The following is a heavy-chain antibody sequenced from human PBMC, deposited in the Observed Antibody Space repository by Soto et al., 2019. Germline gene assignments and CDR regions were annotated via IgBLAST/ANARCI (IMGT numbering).Heavy chain of an antibody. CDR2: INPSGGIT. J-gene: IGHJ6*02. V-gene: IGHV1-46*01. CDR1: GYTLSSYY. Sequence: ASVKVSCKASGYTLSSYYLHWVRQAPGQGPEWMGIINPSGGITNDAQKFQDRVTMTSDTSTSTVYMELSSLRSEDTAVYYCARGISTTRYYYYYGMDVWGQGTTVTVSS. CDR3: ARGISTTRYYYYYGMDV. D-gene: IGHD2-2*01.